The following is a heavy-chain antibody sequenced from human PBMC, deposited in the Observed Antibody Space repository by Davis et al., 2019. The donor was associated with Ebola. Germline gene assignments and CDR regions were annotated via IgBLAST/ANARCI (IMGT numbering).Heavy chain of an antibody. CDR1: GFTFSSYW. V-gene: IGHV3-74*01. CDR3: ARADPQYGDYVGY. J-gene: IGHJ4*02. D-gene: IGHD4-17*01. Sequence: GESLKISCAASGFTFSSYWMHWVRQAPGKGLVWVSRINSDGSSTSYADSVKGRFTISRDNAKNTLYLQMNSLRAEDTAVYYCARADPQYGDYVGYWGQGTLVTVSS. CDR2: INSDGSST.